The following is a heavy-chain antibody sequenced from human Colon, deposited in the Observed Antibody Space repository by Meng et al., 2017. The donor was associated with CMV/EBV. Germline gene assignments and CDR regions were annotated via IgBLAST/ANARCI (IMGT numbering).Heavy chain of an antibody. CDR2: ISASGYYT. CDR1: EFSITDYA. J-gene: IGHJ4*02. V-gene: IGHV3-23*01. Sequence: CAASEFSITDYAVNWVRQAPGKGLEWVSVISASGYYTFYAESVKGRFTICRDISKNTVYLQTNSLRAEDTAVYFCAKAPTRRYYFDSWGQGSLVTVSS. CDR3: AKAPTRRYYFDS. D-gene: IGHD5-24*01.